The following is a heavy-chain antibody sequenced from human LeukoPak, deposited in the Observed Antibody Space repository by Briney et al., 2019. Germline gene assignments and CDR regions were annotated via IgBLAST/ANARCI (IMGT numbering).Heavy chain of an antibody. Sequence: SETLSLTCTVSGGSISSYYWSWIRQPPGKGLEWIGYISYSGSTNFNPSLKSRVTISVDTSKNQFSLKLSSVTAADTAVYYCARGFSCSSTSCQRDDAFDIWGQGTMVTVSS. J-gene: IGHJ3*02. V-gene: IGHV4-59*12. D-gene: IGHD2-2*01. CDR1: GGSISSYY. CDR2: ISYSGST. CDR3: ARGFSCSSTSCQRDDAFDI.